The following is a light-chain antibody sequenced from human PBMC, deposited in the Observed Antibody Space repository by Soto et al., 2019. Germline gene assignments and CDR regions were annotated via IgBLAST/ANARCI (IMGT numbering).Light chain of an antibody. CDR1: SSDVGGYNY. J-gene: IGLJ2*01. CDR3: SSYTTSGTLGV. Sequence: QSALTQPASVSGSPGQSITISCTGTSSDVGGYNYVSWYQQHPGKAPKLRIYDVSNRPSGVSNRFSGSKSGNTASLTISGLQAEDEADYYCSSYTTSGTLGVFGAGTKLTVL. CDR2: DVS. V-gene: IGLV2-14*01.